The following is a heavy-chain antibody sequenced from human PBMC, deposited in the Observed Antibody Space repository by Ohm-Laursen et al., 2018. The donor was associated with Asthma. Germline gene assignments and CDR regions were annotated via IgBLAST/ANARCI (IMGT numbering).Heavy chain of an antibody. CDR1: GDPISDTYT. CDR2: ISYSGTP. D-gene: IGHD3-10*01. V-gene: IGHV4-39*07. J-gene: IGHJ4*02. Sequence: TLSLTCTVSGDPISDTYTWGWVRQPPGKGLEYIGTISYSGTPYDNPSLRSRVTISVDTSKNQFSLKLSSVTAADTAVYYCARGSGRYYYGSGSYLAYWGQGTLVAVSS. CDR3: ARGSGRYYYGSGSYLAY.